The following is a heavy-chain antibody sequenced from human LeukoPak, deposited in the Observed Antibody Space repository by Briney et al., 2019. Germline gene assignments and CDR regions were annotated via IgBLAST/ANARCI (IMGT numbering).Heavy chain of an antibody. CDR2: IKSKADGGAT. Sequence: GGSLRLSCAASGFTFTNAWMSWVRQAPGKGLEWVGRIKSKADGGATDYAASVKGRFTISRDDSKNTLYLQMNSLKAEDTAIYYCTSALRRDGTNLPRHWGQGTLVTVSS. V-gene: IGHV3-15*01. CDR1: GFTFTNAW. D-gene: IGHD5-24*01. J-gene: IGHJ1*01. CDR3: TSALRRDGTNLPRH.